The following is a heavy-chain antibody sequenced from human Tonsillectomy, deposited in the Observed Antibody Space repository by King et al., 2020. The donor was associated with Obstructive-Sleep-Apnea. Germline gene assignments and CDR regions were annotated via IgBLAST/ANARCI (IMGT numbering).Heavy chain of an antibody. D-gene: IGHD1-26*01. V-gene: IGHV3-48*04. Sequence: VQLVESGGDLVQPGGSLRLSCTASGFTFSSYSMNWVRQAPGKGLEWVSYISGESRALYYADSIKGRFTISRDNAKNSLYLQMNSLRAEDTAVYYCARDEAWAFDYWGQGTLVTVSS. CDR2: ISGESRAL. CDR3: ARDEAWAFDY. J-gene: IGHJ4*02. CDR1: GFTFSSYS.